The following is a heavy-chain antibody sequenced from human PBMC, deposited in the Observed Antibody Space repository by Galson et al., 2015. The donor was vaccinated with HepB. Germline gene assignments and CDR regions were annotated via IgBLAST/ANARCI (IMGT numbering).Heavy chain of an antibody. CDR1: GFTFSSYA. V-gene: IGHV3-23*01. Sequence: SLRLSCAASGFTFSSYAMSWVRQAPGKGLEWVSFISGIGDSTFYADSVKGRFTISRDNSRSTLFLQMNSLRAEDTAVYYCEKDKGAAAGSFDSWGQGTLVTVSS. CDR3: EKDKGAAAGSFDS. D-gene: IGHD6-13*01. CDR2: ISGIGDST. J-gene: IGHJ4*02.